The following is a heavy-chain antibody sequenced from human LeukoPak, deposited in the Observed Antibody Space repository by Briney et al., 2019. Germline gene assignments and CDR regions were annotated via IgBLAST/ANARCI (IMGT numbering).Heavy chain of an antibody. Sequence: PSETLSLTCNVSGGSISSSSYYWGWIRQPPGKGLEWIGSIYYSGSSYYNPSLKSRVTISVDTSKNQFSLKLSSVTAADTAVYYCARFLNLYCSGGSCYGFDPWGQGTLVTVSS. J-gene: IGHJ5*02. CDR3: ARFLNLYCSGGSCYGFDP. CDR2: IYYSGSS. V-gene: IGHV4-39*07. D-gene: IGHD2-15*01. CDR1: GGSISSSSYY.